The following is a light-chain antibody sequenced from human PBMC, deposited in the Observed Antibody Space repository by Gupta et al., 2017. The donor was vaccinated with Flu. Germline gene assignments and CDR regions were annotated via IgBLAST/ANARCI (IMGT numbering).Light chain of an antibody. CDR3: QSYDSSLSGSKV. V-gene: IGLV1-40*01. CDR1: SSNIGAGYV. Sequence: QSVLTQPPSVSWAPGQSVALSCTGSSSNIGAGYVVHWYQQLPGTAPNLLIYGNSNRPSGVPERFSGSKSGTSSSLAITGLQAEDEADYYCQSYDSSLSGSKVFGGGTKLTVL. CDR2: GNS. J-gene: IGLJ2*01.